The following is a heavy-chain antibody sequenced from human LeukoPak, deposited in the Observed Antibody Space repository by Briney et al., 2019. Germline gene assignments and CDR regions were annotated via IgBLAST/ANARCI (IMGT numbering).Heavy chain of an antibody. CDR2: IRGSGGST. CDR3: AKDKQWLLQYPTYFDY. Sequence: GGSLRLSCAASGFTFSSYAMSWVRQAPGKGLEWVSAIRGSGGSTYYADSVKGRFTISRDNSKNTLYLQMNSLRAEDTAVYYCAKDKQWLLQYPTYFDYWGQGTLVTVSS. CDR1: GFTFSSYA. V-gene: IGHV3-23*01. J-gene: IGHJ4*02. D-gene: IGHD6-19*01.